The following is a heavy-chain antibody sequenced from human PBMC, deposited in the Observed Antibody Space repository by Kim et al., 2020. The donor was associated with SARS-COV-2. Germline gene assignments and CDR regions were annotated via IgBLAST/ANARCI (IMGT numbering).Heavy chain of an antibody. J-gene: IGHJ6*02. CDR3: ARVRFGYSYGWEDYYYYGMDV. CDR2: INHSGST. Sequence: SETLSLTCAVYGGSFSGYYWSWIRQPPGKGLEWIGEINHSGSTNYNPSLKSRVTISVDTSKNQFSLKLSSVTAADTAVYYCARVRFGYSYGWEDYYYYGMDVWGQGTTVTVSS. D-gene: IGHD5-18*01. V-gene: IGHV4-34*01. CDR1: GGSFSGYY.